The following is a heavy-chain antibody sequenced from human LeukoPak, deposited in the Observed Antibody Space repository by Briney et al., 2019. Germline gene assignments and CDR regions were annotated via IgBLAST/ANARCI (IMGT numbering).Heavy chain of an antibody. CDR1: GGSISSGGYY. J-gene: IGHJ5*02. Sequence: SQTLSLTCTVSGGSISSGGYYWSGIRQPPGKGLEWIGYIYYSGSTYYNPSLKSRVTISVDTSKNQFSLKLSSVTAADTAVYYCARAGLEWLLYRGVNGWFDPWGQGTLVTVSS. V-gene: IGHV4-30-4*08. CDR3: ARAGLEWLLYRGVNGWFDP. D-gene: IGHD3-3*01. CDR2: IYYSGST.